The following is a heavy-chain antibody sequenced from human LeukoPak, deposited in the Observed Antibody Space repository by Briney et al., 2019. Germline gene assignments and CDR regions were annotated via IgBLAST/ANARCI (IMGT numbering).Heavy chain of an antibody. Sequence: PSETLSLTCTVSGGSISTSSYYWGWIRQPPGKGLEWIGSIFYSGTTYHNPSLKSRVTISVDTSKNQFSLKLRSVTAADTAVYYCARLLSSDWYKGAFDIWGQGTMVTVSS. J-gene: IGHJ3*02. CDR3: ARLLSSDWYKGAFDI. CDR1: GGSISTSSYY. CDR2: IFYSGTT. D-gene: IGHD6-19*01. V-gene: IGHV4-39*01.